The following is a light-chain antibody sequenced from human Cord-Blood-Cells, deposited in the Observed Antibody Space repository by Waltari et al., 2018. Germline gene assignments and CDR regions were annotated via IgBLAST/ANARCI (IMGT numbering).Light chain of an antibody. Sequence: SYALTQPSSVSVSPGQTARTTCSGDVLAKKCARWFQQKPGQAPVLVIYKDSERPSGIPERFSGSSSGTTVTLTISGAQVEDEADYYCYSAADNNQVFGGGTKLTVL. CDR2: KDS. CDR3: YSAADNNQV. J-gene: IGLJ3*02. CDR1: VLAKKC. V-gene: IGLV3-27*01.